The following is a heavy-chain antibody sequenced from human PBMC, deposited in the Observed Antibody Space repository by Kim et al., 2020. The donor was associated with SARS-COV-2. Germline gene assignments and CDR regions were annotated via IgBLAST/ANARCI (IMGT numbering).Heavy chain of an antibody. J-gene: IGHJ2*01. CDR1: GGSISSSDYY. V-gene: IGHV4-39*01. CDR2: IYYSGST. CDR3: ARHLRKWYFDL. Sequence: SETLSLTCSVSGGSISSSDYYWGWIRQPPGKGLEWIATIYYSGSTYYNPSLKGRVTISVDTSKKQFSLRLSSVTAADAAVYYCARHLRKWYFDLWGRGTLVTVSS.